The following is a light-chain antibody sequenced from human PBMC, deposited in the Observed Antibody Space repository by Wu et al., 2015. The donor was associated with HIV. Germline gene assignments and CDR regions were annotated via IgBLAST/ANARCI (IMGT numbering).Light chain of an antibody. CDR1: QGIRND. V-gene: IGKV1-6*01. CDR2: AAS. Sequence: AIQMTQSPSSLSASVGDRVTITCRASQGIRNDLGWYQQKPGKAPKLLIYAASSLQSGVPSRFSGSGSGTDFTLTISSLQPDDFATYYCQQYNSYSPLTFGGGTKVEIK. J-gene: IGKJ4*01. CDR3: QQYNSYSPLT.